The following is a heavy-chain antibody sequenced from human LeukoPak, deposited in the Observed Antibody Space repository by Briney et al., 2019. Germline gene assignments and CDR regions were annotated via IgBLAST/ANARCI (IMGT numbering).Heavy chain of an antibody. CDR1: GFTSNNYN. CDR2: ITSSDTYI. J-gene: IGHJ6*03. D-gene: IGHD1-26*01. Sequence: PGGSLRLSCATSGFTSNNYNMNWVRQAPGRALEWVSSITSSDTYIFYADSVKGRFTISRDNAKNSLYLQMNSLGPEDTAVYYCARDPYSGNYGNYYYYYMDVWGKGTTVTISS. CDR3: ARDPYSGNYGNYYYYYMDV. V-gene: IGHV3-21*01.